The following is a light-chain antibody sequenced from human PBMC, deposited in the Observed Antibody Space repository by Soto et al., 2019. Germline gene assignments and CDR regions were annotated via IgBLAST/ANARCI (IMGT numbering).Light chain of an antibody. CDR2: AAS. Sequence: DIQMTQSPSSLSASVGDRVTITCRASQDLDRWLAWYQQKPGEAPKVLIFAASSLQSGLPSRFSGGGSGTDFSLTISSLQPEDFATYYCEQSRSFPLTFGGGTKVDI. CDR3: EQSRSFPLT. CDR1: QDLDRW. J-gene: IGKJ4*01. V-gene: IGKV1-12*01.